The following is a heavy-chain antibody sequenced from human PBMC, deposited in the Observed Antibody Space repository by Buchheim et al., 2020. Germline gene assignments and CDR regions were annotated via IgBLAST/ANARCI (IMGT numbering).Heavy chain of an antibody. J-gene: IGHJ3*02. V-gene: IGHV3-30*18. CDR3: AKPVGLCGGDCFPGQFVAPNVFDI. Sequence: QVQLVESGGGVVQPGRSLRLSCAASGCTFITYDMSWVRQAPGKGLEWVALISYDGSDKYYADSVTGRFTISRDNSKNTLYLQMNSLRPEDTAGYYCAKPVGLCGGDCFPGQFVAPNVFDIWGQGT. D-gene: IGHD2-21*02. CDR2: ISYDGSDK. CDR1: GCTFITYD.